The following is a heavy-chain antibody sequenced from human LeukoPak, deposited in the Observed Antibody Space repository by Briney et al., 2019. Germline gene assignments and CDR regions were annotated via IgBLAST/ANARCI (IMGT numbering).Heavy chain of an antibody. J-gene: IGHJ6*02. CDR2: IYYSGST. Sequence: SETLSLTCTVSGGSISSYYWSWIRQPPGKGLEWIGCIYYSGSTNYNPSLKSRVTISVDTSKNQFSLKLSSVTAADTAVYYCARASSSLDYYYYGMDVWGQGTTVTVSS. V-gene: IGHV4-59*01. CDR3: ARASSSLDYYYYGMDV. CDR1: GGSISSYY. D-gene: IGHD6-13*01.